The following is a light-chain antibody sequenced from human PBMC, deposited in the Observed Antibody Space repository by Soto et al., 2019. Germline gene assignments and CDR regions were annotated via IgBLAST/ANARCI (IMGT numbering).Light chain of an antibody. V-gene: IGLV3-21*04. CDR3: QVWDSSSDPWV. CDR1: NIGSKS. Sequence: SYELTQPPSVSVAPGKTARITCGGNNIGSKSVHWYQQKPGQAPVLVIYYDSDRPSGIPERFSGSNSGNTATLTNSRVEAGDEADYYCQVWDSSSDPWVFGGGTKLTVL. J-gene: IGLJ3*02. CDR2: YDS.